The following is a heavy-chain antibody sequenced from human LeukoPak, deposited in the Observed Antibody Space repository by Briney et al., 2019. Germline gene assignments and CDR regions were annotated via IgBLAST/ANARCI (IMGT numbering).Heavy chain of an antibody. J-gene: IGHJ4*02. Sequence: PGGSLRLSCAASGFAVSSNYMSWVRQAPGKGLGWVSVIYRDAKTYYADSVKGRFTISRDISKNTLFLQMTSLRAEDTALYYCAKVKGWYGEGYFDYWGQGTLVTVSS. CDR3: AKVKGWYGEGYFDY. CDR2: IYRDAKT. CDR1: GFAVSSNY. V-gene: IGHV3-53*01. D-gene: IGHD3-10*01.